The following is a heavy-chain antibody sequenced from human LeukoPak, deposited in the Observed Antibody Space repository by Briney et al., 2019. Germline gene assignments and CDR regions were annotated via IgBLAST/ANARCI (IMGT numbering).Heavy chain of an antibody. Sequence: KSSETLSLTCAVYGESFSGYYWSWIRQPPGKGLEWIGYIYYSGSTNYNPSLQSRVTISVDTSKNQFSLKLSSVTAADTAVYYCARQSDYDSSVDWFDPWGQGTLVTVSS. V-gene: IGHV4-59*12. CDR2: IYYSGST. CDR1: GESFSGYY. CDR3: ARQSDYDSSVDWFDP. D-gene: IGHD3-22*01. J-gene: IGHJ5*02.